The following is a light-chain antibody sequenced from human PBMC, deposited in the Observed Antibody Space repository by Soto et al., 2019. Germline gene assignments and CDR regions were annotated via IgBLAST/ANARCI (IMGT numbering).Light chain of an antibody. Sequence: QSALTQPACVSGSPGQSITISCTGTSSDVGGYNYVSWYQQHPGKAPKLMIYEVSNRPSGVSNRFSGSKSGNTASLTISGLQAEDEADYYCSSYTSSSTPHYVFGTGTKLTVL. CDR2: EVS. CDR3: SSYTSSSTPHYV. V-gene: IGLV2-14*01. CDR1: SSDVGGYNY. J-gene: IGLJ1*01.